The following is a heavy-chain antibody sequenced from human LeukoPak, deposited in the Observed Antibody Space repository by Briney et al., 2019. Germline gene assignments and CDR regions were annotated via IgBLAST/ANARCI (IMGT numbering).Heavy chain of an antibody. CDR1: GYTFTSYD. V-gene: IGHV1-8*01. Sequence: ASVKVSCKASGYTFTSYDINWVRQATGQGLEWMGWMNPNSGNTGYAQKFQGRVTMTRNTSISTAYMELSSLRSEATAVYYCARGRGYSGYYGDAFDIWGQGTMVTVSS. J-gene: IGHJ3*02. D-gene: IGHD5-12*01. CDR2: MNPNSGNT. CDR3: ARGRGYSGYYGDAFDI.